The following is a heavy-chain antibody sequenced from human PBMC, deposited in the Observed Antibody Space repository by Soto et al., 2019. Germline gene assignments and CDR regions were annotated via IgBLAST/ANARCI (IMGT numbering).Heavy chain of an antibody. CDR2: IHDSGNA. CDR3: ARVEPVAGTYDY. Sequence: QVQLQESGPGLVKPSETLSLTCSVSGGSINNYFWSWIRQPPGRGPEWIGYIHDSGNANYNPSLKSRVTISVDTSKNQFSLNMRSVSAADTAIYYCARVEPVAGTYDYWGQGTLVTVSS. CDR1: GGSINNYF. J-gene: IGHJ4*02. V-gene: IGHV4-59*01. D-gene: IGHD6-19*01.